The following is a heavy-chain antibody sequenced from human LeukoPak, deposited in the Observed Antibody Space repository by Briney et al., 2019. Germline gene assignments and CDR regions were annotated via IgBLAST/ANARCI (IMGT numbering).Heavy chain of an antibody. CDR1: GYTFTSYD. Sequence: ASVKVSCKASGYTFTSYDINWVRQAPGQGLEWMGWMNPKSTHTGYAQKFQGRVTMTRNTSIVTAYMELSSLRSEDTAMYYCARTYRPAYCGGDCYWYYFDYWGQGTLVTVSS. CDR3: ARTYRPAYCGGDCYWYYFDY. CDR2: MNPKSTHT. D-gene: IGHD2-21*02. J-gene: IGHJ4*02. V-gene: IGHV1-8*01.